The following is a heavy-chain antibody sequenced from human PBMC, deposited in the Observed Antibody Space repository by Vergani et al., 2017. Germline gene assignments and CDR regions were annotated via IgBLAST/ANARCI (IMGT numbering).Heavy chain of an antibody. Sequence: QVQLVQSGAEVKKPGSSVKVSCKASGGTFSSYTISWVRQAPGQGLEWMGRIIPILGIANYAQKFQGRVTITADKSTSTAYIELSSLRSEDTAVYYCARQGYCSSTSCYGYYYYYGMDVWGQGTTVTVSS. V-gene: IGHV1-69*02. J-gene: IGHJ6*02. CDR1: GGTFSSYT. CDR3: ARQGYCSSTSCYGYYYYYGMDV. CDR2: IIPILGIA. D-gene: IGHD2-2*01.